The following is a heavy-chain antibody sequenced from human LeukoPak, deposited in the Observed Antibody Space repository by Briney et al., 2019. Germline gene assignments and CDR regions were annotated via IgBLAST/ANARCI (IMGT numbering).Heavy chain of an antibody. CDR2: IVGSGGST. CDR3: AKGKYYFDY. Sequence: GGSLRLSCAASGFTFSTYNMNWVRQAPGKGLEWVSSIVGSGGSTSYADSVKGRFTISRDNSNNTLYLQMNSLRAEDTAIYYCAKGKYYFDYWGQGTLVTVSS. CDR1: GFTFSTYN. V-gene: IGHV3-23*01. J-gene: IGHJ4*02.